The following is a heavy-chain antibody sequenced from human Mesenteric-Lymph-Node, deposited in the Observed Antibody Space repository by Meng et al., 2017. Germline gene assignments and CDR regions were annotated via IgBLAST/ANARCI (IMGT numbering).Heavy chain of an antibody. Sequence: GGSLRLSCAASGFTFDDYAMHWVRQAPGKGLEWVSGISWNSGSIGYADSVKGRFTISRDNAKNSLYLQMNSLRAEDTALYYCAKDKILGSGSFYFDYWGQGTLVTVSS. CDR3: AKDKILGSGSFYFDY. CDR1: GFTFDDYA. V-gene: IGHV3-9*01. J-gene: IGHJ4*02. CDR2: ISWNSGSI. D-gene: IGHD6-19*01.